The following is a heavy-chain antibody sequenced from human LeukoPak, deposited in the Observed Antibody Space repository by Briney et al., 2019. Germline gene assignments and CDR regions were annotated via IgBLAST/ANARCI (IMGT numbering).Heavy chain of an antibody. Sequence: SETLSLTCSVSNGFMSSYYWSWIRQPPGKELEWIGHVFYIGNTNYNPALKSRVTLSVDTSKNQFSLKLNSVTAADSAVYYCARYIAAFNWFDPWGQGTLVTVSS. V-gene: IGHV4-59*08. J-gene: IGHJ5*02. D-gene: IGHD2-21*01. CDR2: VFYIGNT. CDR1: NGFMSSYY. CDR3: ARYIAAFNWFDP.